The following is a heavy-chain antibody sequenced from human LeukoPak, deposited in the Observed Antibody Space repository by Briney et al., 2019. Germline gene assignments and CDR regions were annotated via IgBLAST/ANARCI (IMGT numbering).Heavy chain of an antibody. Sequence: SETLSLTCTVSGGSISSYYWSWIRQPAGKGLEWIGRIYTSGSTNYNPSLKSRVTMSVDTSKNQFSLKLSSVTAADTAVYYCARPIKKGYSYGFAFDIWGQGTMVTVSS. D-gene: IGHD5-18*01. J-gene: IGHJ3*02. V-gene: IGHV4-4*07. CDR3: ARPIKKGYSYGFAFDI. CDR2: IYTSGST. CDR1: GGSISSYY.